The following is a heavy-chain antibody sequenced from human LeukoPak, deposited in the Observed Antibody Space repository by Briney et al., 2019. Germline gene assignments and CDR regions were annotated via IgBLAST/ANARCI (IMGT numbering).Heavy chain of an antibody. CDR1: GFTFSTYW. Sequence: PGGSLRLSCATSGFTFSTYWMSWVRQAPGKGLEWVGNIKQGGSEKYYVDSVKGRFTISRDNAKNSLYLQMNSLRAEDTAMYYCARDARTASGNFDIWGQGTMVTVSS. V-gene: IGHV3-7*01. J-gene: IGHJ3*02. CDR2: IKQGGSEK. CDR3: ARDARTASGNFDI. D-gene: IGHD1-1*01.